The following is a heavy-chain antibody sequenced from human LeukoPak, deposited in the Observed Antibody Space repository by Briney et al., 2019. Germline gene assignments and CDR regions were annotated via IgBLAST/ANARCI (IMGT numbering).Heavy chain of an antibody. CDR1: GGSISSYY. CDR2: IYYSGST. CDR3: ARVHYDFWSGYRNFDY. D-gene: IGHD3-3*01. J-gene: IGHJ4*02. V-gene: IGHV4-59*12. Sequence: SETLSLTCTVSGGSISSYYWSWIRQPPGKGLEWIGYIYYSGSTNYNPSLKSRVTISVDTSKNQFSLKLSSVTAADTAVYYCARVHYDFWSGYRNFDYWGQGTLVTVSS.